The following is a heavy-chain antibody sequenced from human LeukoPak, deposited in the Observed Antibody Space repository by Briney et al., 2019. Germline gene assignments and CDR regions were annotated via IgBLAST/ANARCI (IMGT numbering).Heavy chain of an antibody. V-gene: IGHV1-69*05. J-gene: IGHJ5*02. Sequence: SCQAFWGTLSSAAISRGRPAPGPRLGVVGGVLPIFCIANYAQKFQGRVTITTDESTSTAYMELSSLRSEDTAVYYCTRGWCTTSCYSWERVIAGFDPWGQGTLVTVSS. CDR3: TRGWCTTSCYSWERVIAGFDP. CDR2: VLPIFCIA. CDR1: WGTLSSAA. D-gene: IGHD2-2*02.